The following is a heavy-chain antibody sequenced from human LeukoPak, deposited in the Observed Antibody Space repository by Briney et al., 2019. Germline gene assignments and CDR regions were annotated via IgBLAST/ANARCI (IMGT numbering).Heavy chain of an antibody. D-gene: IGHD3-22*01. Sequence: ASVKVSCKASGGTFSSYAISWVRQAPGQGLEWMGRIIPILGIANYAQKFQGRVTITADKSTSTAYMELGSLRSEDTAVYYCARSFSSYDSSGYHDAFDIWGQGTMVTVSS. V-gene: IGHV1-69*04. J-gene: IGHJ3*02. CDR2: IIPILGIA. CDR3: ARSFSSYDSSGYHDAFDI. CDR1: GGTFSSYA.